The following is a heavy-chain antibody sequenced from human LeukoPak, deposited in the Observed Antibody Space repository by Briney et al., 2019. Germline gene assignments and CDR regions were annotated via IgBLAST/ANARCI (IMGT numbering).Heavy chain of an antibody. Sequence: GGSLRLSCAASGFTFSLFGMHWVRQAPGKGLEWVTFIRYGGSDKYYADSVKGRFTISRDNSKNTVYLQMNSLRAEDTAVYYCAKQNLNDYGDDDAFDIWGQGTMVTVSS. CDR2: IRYGGSDK. V-gene: IGHV3-30*02. D-gene: IGHD4-17*01. CDR1: GFTFSLFG. J-gene: IGHJ3*02. CDR3: AKQNLNDYGDDDAFDI.